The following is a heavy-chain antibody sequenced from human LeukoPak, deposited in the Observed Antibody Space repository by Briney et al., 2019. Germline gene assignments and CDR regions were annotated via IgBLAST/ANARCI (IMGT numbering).Heavy chain of an antibody. Sequence: GGSLRLSCAASGFSFSSHNMNWVRQAPGKGLEWISYISSGSDIVYYADSVKGRFTISRDNSKNTLYLQMNSVRAEDTAVYYCARDGGRWFPSDYWGQGTLVTVSS. D-gene: IGHD4-23*01. J-gene: IGHJ4*02. CDR2: ISSGSDIV. V-gene: IGHV3-48*01. CDR3: ARDGGRWFPSDY. CDR1: GFSFSSHN.